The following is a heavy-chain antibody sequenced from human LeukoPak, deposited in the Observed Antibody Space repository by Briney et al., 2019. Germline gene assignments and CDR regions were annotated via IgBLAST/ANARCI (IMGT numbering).Heavy chain of an antibody. CDR3: ARGGGPYDSSGYYDTPRYFDY. CDR2: IYHSGST. CDR1: GYSISSGYY. D-gene: IGHD3-22*01. Sequence: SETLSLTCTVSGYSISSGYYWGWIRQPPGKGLEWIGSIYHSGSTYYNPSLKSRVTISVDTSKNQFSLKLSSVTAADTAVYYCARGGGPYDSSGYYDTPRYFDYWGQGALVTVSP. V-gene: IGHV4-38-2*02. J-gene: IGHJ4*02.